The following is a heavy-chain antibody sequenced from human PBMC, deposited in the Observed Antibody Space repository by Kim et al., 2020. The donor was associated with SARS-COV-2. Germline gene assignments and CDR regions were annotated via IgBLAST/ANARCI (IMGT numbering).Heavy chain of an antibody. CDR1: GGTFSSYA. CDR3: ARDKGNYYDSSGYYYLVY. CDR2: IIPIFGTA. Sequence: SVKVSCKASGGTFSSYAISWVRQAPGQGLEWMGGIIPIFGTANYAQKFQGRVTITADESTSTAYMELSSLRSEDTAVYYCARDKGNYYDSSGYYYLVYWGQGTLVTVSS. J-gene: IGHJ4*02. V-gene: IGHV1-69*13. D-gene: IGHD3-22*01.